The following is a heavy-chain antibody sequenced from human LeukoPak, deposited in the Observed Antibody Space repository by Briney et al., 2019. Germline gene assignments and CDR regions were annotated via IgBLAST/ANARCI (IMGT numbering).Heavy chain of an antibody. V-gene: IGHV4-59*11. CDR2: IYYSGST. CDR3: ARGVVVPAAIWWFDP. J-gene: IGHJ5*02. CDR1: GGSISSHY. D-gene: IGHD2-2*01. Sequence: SETLSLTCTVSGGSISSHYWSWIRQPPGKGLEWIGYIYYSGSTNYNPSLKSRVTISVDTPKNQFSLKLSSVTAADTAVYYCARGVVVPAAIWWFDPWGQGTLVTVSS.